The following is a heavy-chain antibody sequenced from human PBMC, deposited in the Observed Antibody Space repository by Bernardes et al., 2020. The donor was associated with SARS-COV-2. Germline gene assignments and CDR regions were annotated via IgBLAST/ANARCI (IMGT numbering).Heavy chain of an antibody. J-gene: IGHJ4*02. V-gene: IGHV3-9*01. D-gene: IGHD2-21*02. CDR3: AKLWGEAYCGGDCSPFDY. CDR2: ISWNSGSI. CDR1: GFTFDDYA. Sequence: SLRLSCAASGFTFDDYAMHWVRQAPGKGLEWVSGISWNSGSIGYADSVKGRFTISRDNAKNSLYLQMNSLRAEDTALYYCAKLWGEAYCGGDCSPFDYWGQGTLVTVSS.